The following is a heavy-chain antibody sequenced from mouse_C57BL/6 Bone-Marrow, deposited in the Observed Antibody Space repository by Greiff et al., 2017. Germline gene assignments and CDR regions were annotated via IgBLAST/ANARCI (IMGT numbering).Heavy chain of an antibody. CDR1: GYTFTSYW. CDR2: IYPGSGST. CDR3: ARETGSFDY. D-gene: IGHD4-1*01. Sequence: QVHVKQPGAELVKPGASVKMSCKASGYTFTSYWITWVKQRPGQGLEWIGDIYPGSGSTNYNEKFKSKATLTVDTSSSTAYMQLSSLTSADSAVYYCARETGSFDYWGQGTTLTVSS. J-gene: IGHJ2*01. V-gene: IGHV1-55*01.